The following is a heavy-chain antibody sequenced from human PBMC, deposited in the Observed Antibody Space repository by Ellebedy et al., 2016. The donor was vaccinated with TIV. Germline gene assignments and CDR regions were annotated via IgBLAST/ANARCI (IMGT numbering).Heavy chain of an antibody. J-gene: IGHJ3*02. Sequence: GESLKISCAASGFSFRSYWMTWVRQAPGKGLEWVANINQDGSDKYYVDSLRGRFTISRDNAKNSLYLQMNSLRGEDTAVYYCATDGSYGDYRSPTHAFVMWGRGTLVTVSS. CDR1: GFSFRSYW. V-gene: IGHV3-7*01. CDR2: INQDGSDK. D-gene: IGHD3-16*01. CDR3: ATDGSYGDYRSPTHAFVM.